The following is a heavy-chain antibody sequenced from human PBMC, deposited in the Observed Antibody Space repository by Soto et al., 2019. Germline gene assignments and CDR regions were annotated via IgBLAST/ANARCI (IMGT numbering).Heavy chain of an antibody. D-gene: IGHD4-17*01. V-gene: IGHV4-30-4*01. J-gene: IGHJ4*02. CDR3: ARSGAYVAFDY. CDR2: TYYSGYT. CDR1: GDSFSSGDYK. Sequence: QVQLQESGPGLVKPSQTLSLTCTVSGDSFSSGDYKWSWIRQPPGKGLEWIGYTYYSGYTYNNPSLKGRLTMSVDTSKNQFSLKLNSVTAADTAVYYCARSGAYVAFDYWGQGTLVTVS.